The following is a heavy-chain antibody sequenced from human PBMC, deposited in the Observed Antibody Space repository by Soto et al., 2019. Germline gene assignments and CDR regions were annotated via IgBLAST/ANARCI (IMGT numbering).Heavy chain of an antibody. V-gene: IGHV4-30-4*01. J-gene: IGHJ4*02. CDR3: ARGYSYGYYFDY. CDR1: GGSISSGDYY. Sequence: SETLSLTCTVSGGSISSGDYYWSWIRQPPGKGLEWIGYIYYSGSTYYNPSLKSRVTISVDTSKNQFSLKLSSVTAADTAVYYCARGYSYGYYFDYWGQGTLVTVSS. CDR2: IYYSGST. D-gene: IGHD5-18*01.